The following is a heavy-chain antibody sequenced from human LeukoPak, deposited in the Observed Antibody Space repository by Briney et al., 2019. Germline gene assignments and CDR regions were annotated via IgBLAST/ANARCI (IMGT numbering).Heavy chain of an antibody. V-gene: IGHV3-23*01. D-gene: IGHD3-22*01. J-gene: IGHJ4*02. CDR2: ISGSGGST. CDR3: AKEEGTIGIVVVITYPFDY. CDR1: GFTFSSYA. Sequence: GGSLRLSCAASGFTFSSYAMSWVRQAPGKGLEWVSAISGSGGSTYYADSVKGRFTISRGNSKNTLYLQMNSLRAEDTAVYYCAKEEGTIGIVVVITYPFDYWGQGTLVTVSS.